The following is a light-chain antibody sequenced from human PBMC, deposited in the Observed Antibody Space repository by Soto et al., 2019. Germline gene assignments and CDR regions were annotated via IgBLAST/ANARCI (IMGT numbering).Light chain of an antibody. Sequence: XXPGERATLSCRASQSVSSYLAWYQQKPGQAPRLLIYDASNRATGIPARFSGSGSGTDFTLTISRLEPEDFAVFYCQQYGDSPTFGQGTKVDIK. J-gene: IGKJ1*01. CDR1: QSVSSY. CDR2: DAS. V-gene: IGKV3-11*01. CDR3: QQYGDSPT.